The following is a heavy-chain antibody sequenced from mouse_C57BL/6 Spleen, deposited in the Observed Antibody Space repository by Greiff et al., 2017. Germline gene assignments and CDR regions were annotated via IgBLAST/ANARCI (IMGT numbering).Heavy chain of an antibody. Sequence: QVQLQQSGAELVRPGASVTLSCKASGYTFTDYEMHWVKQTPAHGLEWIGAIDPETGGTAYNQKFKGKAILTADKSSSTAYMELRSLTSEDSAVYYCTRTNWDDAMDYWGQGTSVTVSS. J-gene: IGHJ4*01. CDR2: IDPETGGT. D-gene: IGHD4-1*01. CDR3: TRTNWDDAMDY. CDR1: GYTFTDYE. V-gene: IGHV1-15*01.